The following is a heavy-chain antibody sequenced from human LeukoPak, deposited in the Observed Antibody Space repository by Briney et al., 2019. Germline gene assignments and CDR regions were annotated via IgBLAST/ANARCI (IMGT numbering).Heavy chain of an antibody. CDR2: IYYSGST. CDR3: ARITYYYDNSGYQDAFDI. J-gene: IGHJ3*02. CDR1: GGSISSSSYY. V-gene: IGHV4-39*01. D-gene: IGHD3-22*01. Sequence: ETLSLTCTVSGGSISSSSYYWGWIRQPPGKGLEWIGSIYYSGSTYYNPSLKSRVTISVDTSKNQFSLKLSSVTAADTAVYYCARITYYYDNSGYQDAFDIWGQGTMVTVSS.